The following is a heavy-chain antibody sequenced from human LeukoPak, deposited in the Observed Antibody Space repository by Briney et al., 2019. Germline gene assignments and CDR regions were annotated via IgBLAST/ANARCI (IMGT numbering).Heavy chain of an antibody. V-gene: IGHV3-9*03. CDR2: ITWNNPSI. J-gene: IGHJ4*02. Sequence: PGGSLRLSCAASGFTFDDYPMYWVRQAPGKGLEWVSGITWNNPSIAYADSVKGRFTISRDNAKNSLYLQMNSLRAEDMALYYCAKGRSLKQWLVRSGAEYFDYWGQGTLVTVSS. CDR1: GFTFDDYP. D-gene: IGHD6-19*01. CDR3: AKGRSLKQWLVRSGAEYFDY.